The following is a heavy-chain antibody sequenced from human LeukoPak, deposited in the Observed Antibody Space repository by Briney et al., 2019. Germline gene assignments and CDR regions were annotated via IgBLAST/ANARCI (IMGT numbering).Heavy chain of an antibody. CDR2: IYHSGST. CDR3: LIAVAGTGADY. Sequence: PSETLSLTCAVSGYSLSSGYYWGWIRQPPGKGLEWIGSIYHSGSTYYNPSLKSRVTISVDTSKNQFSLKLSSVTAADTAVYYCLIAVAGTGADYWGQGTLVTVSS. CDR1: GYSLSSGYY. D-gene: IGHD6-19*01. J-gene: IGHJ4*02. V-gene: IGHV4-38-2*01.